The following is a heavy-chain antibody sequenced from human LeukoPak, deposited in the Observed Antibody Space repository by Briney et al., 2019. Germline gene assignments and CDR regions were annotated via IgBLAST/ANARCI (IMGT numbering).Heavy chain of an antibody. CDR2: IYYSGST. CDR3: ARGGSYGAYLDY. Sequence: PSETLSLTCTVSGGSISSGGYYWSWIRQPPGKGLEWIGYIYYSGSTNYNPSLKSRATISLYTSRKYFSLELRSVTAADTAVYYCARGGSYGAYLDYWGQGALVIVSS. D-gene: IGHD1-26*01. V-gene: IGHV4-61*03. J-gene: IGHJ4*02. CDR1: GGSISSGGYY.